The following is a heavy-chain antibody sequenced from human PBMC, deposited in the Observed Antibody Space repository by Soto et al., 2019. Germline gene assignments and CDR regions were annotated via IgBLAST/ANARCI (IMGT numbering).Heavy chain of an antibody. CDR1: GFTFSSYA. CDR3: VREDYGDYVAYRFDY. J-gene: IGHJ4*02. D-gene: IGHD4-17*01. V-gene: IGHV3-30*14. CDR2: ISYDGSNK. Sequence: QVQLVESGGGVVQPGRSLRLSCAASGFTFSSYAMHWVRQAPGKGLEWVAVISYDGSNKYYVDSVKGRFTISRDNSKNTLYLQMNSLRAEDTDVYYCVREDYGDYVAYRFDYWGQGNLVNDSS.